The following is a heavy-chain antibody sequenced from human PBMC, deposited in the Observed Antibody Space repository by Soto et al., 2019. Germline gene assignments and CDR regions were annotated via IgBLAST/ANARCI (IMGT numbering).Heavy chain of an antibody. J-gene: IGHJ4*02. CDR1: GGSVSSGSYY. V-gene: IGHV4-61*01. CDR3: ARESGGSLPFDY. D-gene: IGHD2-15*01. CDR2: IYYSGST. Sequence: SETLSLTCTVSGGSVSSGSYYWSWIRQPPGKGLEWIGYIYYSGSTNYNPSLKSRVTISVDTSKNQFSLKLSSVTAADTAVYYCARESGGSLPFDYWGQGTLVTVSS.